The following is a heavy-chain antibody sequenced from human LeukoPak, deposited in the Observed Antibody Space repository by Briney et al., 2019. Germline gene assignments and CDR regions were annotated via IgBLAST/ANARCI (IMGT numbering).Heavy chain of an antibody. V-gene: IGHV3-21*04. CDR1: GFTFSSYS. CDR2: ISSSSNYI. Sequence: GGSLRLSCAASGFTFSSYSMNWVRQAPGKGLEWVSSISSSSNYIYYADSVKGRFTISRDNSKNTLYLQMNSLRAEDTAVYYCAKDRPRGLNWNYMFGAFDIWGQGTMVTVSS. CDR3: AKDRPRGLNWNYMFGAFDI. J-gene: IGHJ3*02. D-gene: IGHD1-7*01.